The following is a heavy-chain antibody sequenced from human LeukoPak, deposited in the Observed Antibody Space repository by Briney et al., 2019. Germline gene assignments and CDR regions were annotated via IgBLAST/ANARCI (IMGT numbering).Heavy chain of an antibody. J-gene: IGHJ4*02. CDR2: ISYDGSNK. CDR3: ARDWDRGYYDSSGYYDY. D-gene: IGHD3-22*01. CDR1: GFTFSSYA. V-gene: IGHV3-30-3*01. Sequence: PGRSLRLSCAASGFTFSSYAMHWVRQAPGKGLEWVAVISYDGSNKYYADSVKGRFTISRDNSKNTLYLQMNSLRAEDTAVYYCARDWDRGYYDSSGYYDYWGQGTLVTVSS.